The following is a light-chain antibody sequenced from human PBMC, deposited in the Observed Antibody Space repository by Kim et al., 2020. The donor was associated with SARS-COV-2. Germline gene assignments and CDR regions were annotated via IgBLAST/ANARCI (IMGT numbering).Light chain of an antibody. J-gene: IGLJ3*02. CDR1: SSNIGRNT. Sequence: QSVLTQPPSASGTPGQRVTIFCSGSSSNIGRNTVNWYQQFPGTAPKLLIDSDDRRPSGVSDRVSCSKSGPSASLAISGLQSEDEADYYCATWDDSLDVLLFGGGTQLTVL. V-gene: IGLV1-44*01. CDR2: SDD. CDR3: ATWDDSLDVLL.